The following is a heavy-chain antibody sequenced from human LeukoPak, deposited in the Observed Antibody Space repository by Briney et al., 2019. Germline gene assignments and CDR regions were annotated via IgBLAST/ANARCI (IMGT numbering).Heavy chain of an antibody. V-gene: IGHV3-73*01. D-gene: IGHD4-17*01. Sequence: QSGGSLRLSCAASGFTFSNAWMSWVRQASGKGLEWVGRIRSKANSYATAYAASVKGRFTISRDDSKNTAYLQMNSLKTEDTAVYYCTRFVPPTVTTGNYYMDVWGKGTTVTVSS. CDR1: GFTFSNAW. CDR2: IRSKANSYAT. CDR3: TRFVPPTVTTGNYYMDV. J-gene: IGHJ6*03.